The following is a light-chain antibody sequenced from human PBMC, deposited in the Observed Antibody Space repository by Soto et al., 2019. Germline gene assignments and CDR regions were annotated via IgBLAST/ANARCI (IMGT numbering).Light chain of an antibody. Sequence: QSVMTEAPSVSETPGQRVTISCSGGSSNIGRNTVNWYQQLPGTAPKRLIYSNARRPSVLPDPFSGSKSGTSASLAISGLQSENEADYYCAAWDDSLTDYVFGSGNKVTGL. J-gene: IGLJ1*01. CDR2: SNA. CDR3: AAWDDSLTDYV. V-gene: IGLV1-44*01. CDR1: SSNIGRNT.